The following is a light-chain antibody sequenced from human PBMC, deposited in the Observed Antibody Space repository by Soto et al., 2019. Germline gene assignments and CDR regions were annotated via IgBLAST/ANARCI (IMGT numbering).Light chain of an antibody. CDR1: QSISSW. J-gene: IGKJ1*01. CDR3: QQYNTYWT. V-gene: IGKV1-5*03. CDR2: KAS. Sequence: IQMTQSPSTLPASVGDRVTITCLASQSISSWLAWYQQKPGKAPKLLIYKASTLESGVPSRFSGSGSGTEFTLTISSLQPDDFATYYCQQYNTYWTFGQGTKVEIK.